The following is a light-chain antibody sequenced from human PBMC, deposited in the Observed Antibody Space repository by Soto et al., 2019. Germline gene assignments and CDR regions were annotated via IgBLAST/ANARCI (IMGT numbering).Light chain of an antibody. CDR1: QSISSW. CDR3: QQYNSYSLPMYT. V-gene: IGKV1-5*01. Sequence: DIQMTQSPSTLSASVGDRVTITCLASQSISSWLAWYQQKPGKAPKLLIYDASSLESGVPSRFSGSGSGTEFTLTISSLQPDDFATYYCQQYNSYSLPMYTFGQGTKLEIK. J-gene: IGKJ2*01. CDR2: DAS.